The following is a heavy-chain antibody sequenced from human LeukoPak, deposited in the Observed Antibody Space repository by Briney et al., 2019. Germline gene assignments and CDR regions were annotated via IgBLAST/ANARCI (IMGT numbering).Heavy chain of an antibody. CDR2: IYTSGST. Sequence: PSETLSLTCTASGGSISSYYWSWIRQPAGKGLEWIGRIYTSGSTNYNPSLKSRVTISVDKSKNQFSLKLSSVTAADTAVYYCAREGSDYVWGSYTYWGQGTLVTVSS. CDR3: AREGSDYVWGSYTY. CDR1: GGSISSYY. J-gene: IGHJ4*02. V-gene: IGHV4-4*07. D-gene: IGHD3-16*01.